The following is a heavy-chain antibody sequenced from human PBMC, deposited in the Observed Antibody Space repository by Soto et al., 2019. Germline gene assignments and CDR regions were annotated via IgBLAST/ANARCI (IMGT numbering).Heavy chain of an antibody. CDR2: ISAYNGNT. V-gene: IGHV1-18*01. D-gene: IGHD3-16*02. CDR1: GYTFTSYG. CDR3: ARDSTDTYYDYIWGSYRPLDY. Sequence: ASVKVSCKASGYTFTSYGISWVRQAPGQGHEWIGWISAYNGNTNYAQKIQGRVTMTTDTSTSTAYMELRSLRSDDTAVYYCARDSTDTYYDYIWGSYRPLDYWGQGTLVTVSS. J-gene: IGHJ4*02.